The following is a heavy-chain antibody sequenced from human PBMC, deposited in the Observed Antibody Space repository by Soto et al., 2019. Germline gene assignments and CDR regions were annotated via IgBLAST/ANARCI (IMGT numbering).Heavy chain of an antibody. J-gene: IGHJ4*02. D-gene: IGHD1-26*01. CDR1: NFTFSNYG. CDR3: AKDGADTGTSYFEY. Sequence: QVQLVESGGVVVQPGRSLRLSCAASNFTFSNYGMHWVRQAPGKGLEWVALISNDGSNKYYTDSVKGRFTISRDNSRNTLSLQMNSLRAYDTAVYYCAKDGADTGTSYFEYWGQGTLITVSS. CDR2: ISNDGSNK. V-gene: IGHV3-30*18.